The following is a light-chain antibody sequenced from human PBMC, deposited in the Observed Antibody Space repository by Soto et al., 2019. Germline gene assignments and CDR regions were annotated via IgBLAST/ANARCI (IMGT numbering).Light chain of an antibody. CDR2: DVN. CDR1: SSDIGAYNF. CDR3: TSGTTSTTML. V-gene: IGLV2-14*03. J-gene: IGLJ2*01. Sequence: QSALTQPASVSGSPGQSITISCTGTSSDIGAYNFVSWYQQHPGKAPKLMLYDVNIRPSGVSNRFSGSKSVNTASLTISGLQVEDEADYYCTSGTTSTTMLFGGGTKLTVL.